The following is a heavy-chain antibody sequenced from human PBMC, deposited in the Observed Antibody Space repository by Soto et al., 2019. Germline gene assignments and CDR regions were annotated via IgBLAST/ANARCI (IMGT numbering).Heavy chain of an antibody. J-gene: IGHJ3*02. Sequence: QVQLVQSGAEVKKPGSSVKVSCKASGGTFSSYAISWVRQAPGQGLEWMGGIIPIFGTANYAQKFRGRVTITADKSTSTAYMELSSLRSEDTAVYYCASGRDGFNYDAFDIWGQGTMVTVSS. CDR3: ASGRDGFNYDAFDI. CDR1: GGTFSSYA. CDR2: IIPIFGTA. V-gene: IGHV1-69*06. D-gene: IGHD5-12*01.